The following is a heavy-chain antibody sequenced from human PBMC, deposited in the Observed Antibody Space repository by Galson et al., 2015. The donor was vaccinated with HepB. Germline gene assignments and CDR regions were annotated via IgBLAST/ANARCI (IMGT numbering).Heavy chain of an antibody. V-gene: IGHV1-46*04. Sequence: SVKVSCKASGYTFTSYYMHWVRQAPGQGLEWMGIINPSGGSTSYAQKLQGRVTMTRDTSTSTVYMELSSLRSEDTAVYYCARGRPMVRGVIYPFDYWGQGTLVTVSS. CDR3: ARGRPMVRGVIYPFDY. CDR1: GYTFTSYY. CDR2: INPSGGST. J-gene: IGHJ4*02. D-gene: IGHD3-10*01.